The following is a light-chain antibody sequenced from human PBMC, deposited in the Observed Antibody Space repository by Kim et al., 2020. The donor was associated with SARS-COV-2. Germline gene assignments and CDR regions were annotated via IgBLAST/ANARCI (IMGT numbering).Light chain of an antibody. CDR2: GKN. CDR1: SLRSYY. J-gene: IGLJ2*01. CDR3: NSRDSSGKHHV. Sequence: SSELTQDPAVSVALGQTVRITCQGDSLRSYYASWYQQKPGQAPVLVIYGKNNRPSGIPDRFSGSSSGNTASLTITWAQAEDEADYYCNSRDSSGKHHVFG. V-gene: IGLV3-19*01.